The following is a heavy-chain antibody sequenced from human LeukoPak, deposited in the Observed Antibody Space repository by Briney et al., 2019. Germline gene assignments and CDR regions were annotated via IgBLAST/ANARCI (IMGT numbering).Heavy chain of an antibody. Sequence: GGSLRLSCAASGFTFSSYWMHWVRQAPGKGLVWVSRINSDGSSTSYADSVKGRFTISRDNARNTLYLQMNSLRAEDTAVYYCARYRGSSGWSYDAFDIWGQGTMVTVSS. CDR3: ARYRGSSGWSYDAFDI. CDR2: INSDGSST. J-gene: IGHJ3*02. D-gene: IGHD6-19*01. CDR1: GFTFSSYW. V-gene: IGHV3-74*01.